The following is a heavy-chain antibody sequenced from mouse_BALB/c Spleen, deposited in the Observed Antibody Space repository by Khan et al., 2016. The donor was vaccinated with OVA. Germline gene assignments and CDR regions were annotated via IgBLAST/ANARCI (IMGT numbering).Heavy chain of an antibody. CDR2: MSSGGDYT. Sequence: EVELVESGGDLVKPGGSLKLSCAASGFTFSSYSLSWVRQIPDKRLEWVAPMSSGGDYTYYPDGVKGRFTISRDNAKNTLYLQMSSLKSEDTAMYYCASHLTGSVAFWGQGTLVTVAA. J-gene: IGHJ3*01. V-gene: IGHV5-6*01. D-gene: IGHD4-1*01. CDR1: GFTFSSYS. CDR3: ASHLTGSVAF.